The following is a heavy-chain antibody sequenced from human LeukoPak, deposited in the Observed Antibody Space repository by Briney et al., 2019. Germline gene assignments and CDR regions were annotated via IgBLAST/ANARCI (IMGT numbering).Heavy chain of an antibody. CDR2: INPNSGGT. J-gene: IGHJ4*02. Sequence: ASVKVSCKASGYTFTGYYMHWVRQAPGQGPEWMGWINPNSGGTNYAQKFQGRVTMTRDTSISTAYMELSRLRSDDTAVYYCARGGGSSGYAFDYWGQGTLVTVSS. D-gene: IGHD3-22*01. V-gene: IGHV1-2*02. CDR1: GYTFTGYY. CDR3: ARGGGSSGYAFDY.